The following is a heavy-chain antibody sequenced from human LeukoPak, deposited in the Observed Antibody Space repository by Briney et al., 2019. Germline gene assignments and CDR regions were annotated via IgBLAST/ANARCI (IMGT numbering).Heavy chain of an antibody. J-gene: IGHJ6*03. Sequence: SETLSLTCSVSGASINDYYWTWIRQPPGKGLEWIGYISASGTTNYNPSLMSRVTISVDTSKNQFSLKLSSVTAADTAVYYCARGLRYYYYYMDVWGKGTTVTVSS. V-gene: IGHV4-4*09. CDR3: ARGLRYYYYYMDV. CDR2: ISASGTT. CDR1: GASINDYY.